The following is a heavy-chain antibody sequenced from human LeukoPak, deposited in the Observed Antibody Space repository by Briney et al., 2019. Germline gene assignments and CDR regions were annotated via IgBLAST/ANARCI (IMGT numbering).Heavy chain of an antibody. V-gene: IGHV3-48*01. D-gene: IGHD1-26*01. J-gene: IGHJ4*02. Sequence: GGSLRLSCEVSGFNFRTYIMDWVRQAPGKGLQWVSYISAEGATIYYAEDVRGRFTISRDDAKNSLYLDMSNLRVDDTAVYYCARDRVGTKGDYWGQGTLVTVS. CDR2: ISAEGATI. CDR3: ARDRVGTKGDY. CDR1: GFNFRTYI.